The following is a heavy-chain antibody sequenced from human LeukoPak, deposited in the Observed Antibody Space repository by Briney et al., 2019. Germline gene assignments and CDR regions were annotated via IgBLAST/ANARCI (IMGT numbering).Heavy chain of an antibody. CDR2: TRNEANIYTT. Sequence: GGSLRLSCAASGFSFSTYAMNWVRQAPGKGLEWVGRTRNEANIYTTKYAASVKGRFTISRDDSKNSLYLQMNSLKTEDTAVYYCASPVGATTVRAFDIWGQGTMVTVSS. CDR3: ASPVGATTVRAFDI. V-gene: IGHV3-72*01. D-gene: IGHD1-26*01. J-gene: IGHJ3*02. CDR1: GFSFSTYA.